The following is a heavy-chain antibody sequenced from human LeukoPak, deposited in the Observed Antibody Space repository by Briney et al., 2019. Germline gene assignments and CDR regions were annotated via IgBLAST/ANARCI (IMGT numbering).Heavy chain of an antibody. D-gene: IGHD2-15*01. J-gene: IGHJ4*02. CDR3: ASAPGPFCSGRY. CDR1: GGSISSGGYY. Sequence: SETLSLTCTVSGGSISSGGYYWSWIRQPPGKGLEWIGYIYHSGSTYYNPSLKSRVTISVDRSKTQFSLKLSSVTAADTAVYYCASAPGPFCSGRYWGQGTLVTVSS. V-gene: IGHV4-30-2*01. CDR2: IYHSGST.